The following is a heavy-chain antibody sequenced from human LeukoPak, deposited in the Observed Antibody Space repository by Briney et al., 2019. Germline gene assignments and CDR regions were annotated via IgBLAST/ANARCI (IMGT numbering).Heavy chain of an antibody. CDR2: IYSSGST. CDR3: ARGAGYSGSYQYYFDY. Sequence: SETLSLTCTVSGGSISSFYWSWIRQPAGKGLEWIGRIYSSGSTNFNPSLKSRVTMSVDTSKNQVSLKLSSVTAADTAVYYCARGAGYSGSYQYYFDYWGQGTLVTVSS. J-gene: IGHJ4*02. D-gene: IGHD1-26*01. V-gene: IGHV4-4*07. CDR1: GGSISSFY.